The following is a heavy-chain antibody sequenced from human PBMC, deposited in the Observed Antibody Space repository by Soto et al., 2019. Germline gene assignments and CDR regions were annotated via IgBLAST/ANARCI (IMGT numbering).Heavy chain of an antibody. Sequence: QVPLVQSGAEVKKPGSSVKVSCKASGGTFSSYAISWVRQAPGQGLEWMGWIIPIFGTANYAQKFQGRVTITADESTSTAYMELGSLRSEDTAGYYCARDPTVTTLGGGWFDPWGQGTLVTVSS. J-gene: IGHJ5*02. D-gene: IGHD4-17*01. CDR1: GGTFSSYA. CDR3: ARDPTVTTLGGGWFDP. CDR2: IIPIFGTA. V-gene: IGHV1-69*01.